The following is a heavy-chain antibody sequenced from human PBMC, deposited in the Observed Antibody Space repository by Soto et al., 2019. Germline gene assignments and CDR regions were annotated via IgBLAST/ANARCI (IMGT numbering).Heavy chain of an antibody. J-gene: IGHJ6*02. CDR1: GIPVSSNY. D-gene: IGHD3-10*01. CDR3: ARDGPYYYASRMDV. V-gene: IGHV3-53*04. Sequence: GGSLRLSCEASGIPVSSNYMTWVRQAPGKGLEWVSVLHSGGDTYYANSVKGRYTISRHDSTNTLYLQMNSLTPEDTAVYYCARDGPYYYASRMDVWGQGTTVTVS. CDR2: LHSGGDT.